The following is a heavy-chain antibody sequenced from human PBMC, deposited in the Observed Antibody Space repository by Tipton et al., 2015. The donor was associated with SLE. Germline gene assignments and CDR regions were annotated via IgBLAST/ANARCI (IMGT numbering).Heavy chain of an antibody. V-gene: IGHV4-59*01. D-gene: IGHD2-2*01. Sequence: TLSLTCTVSGGSISSYFWSWIRQPPGRGLEWIGYIYYIGSTNYNPSLKSRVTISVDPSKNQFSLKLSSVTAADTAVYYCARKVCGRSSSSNGYGAFDIWDQGKMVTVSS. CDR1: GGSISSYF. CDR3: ARKVCGRSSSSNGYGAFDI. CDR2: IYYIGST. J-gene: IGHJ3*02.